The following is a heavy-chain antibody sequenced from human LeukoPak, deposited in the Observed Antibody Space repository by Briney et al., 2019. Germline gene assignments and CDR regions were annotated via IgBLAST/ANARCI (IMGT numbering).Heavy chain of an antibody. CDR3: ARQIGGSFDY. CDR2: INPNSGGT. CDR1: GYTFTDYY. D-gene: IGHD1-26*01. Sequence: ASVKVSCKASGYTFTDYYMHWARQAPGQGLEWMGRINPNSGGTNYAQKFQGRVTMTRDTSISTAYMELSRLISDDTAVYYCARQIGGSFDYWGQGTLVTVSS. J-gene: IGHJ4*02. V-gene: IGHV1-2*06.